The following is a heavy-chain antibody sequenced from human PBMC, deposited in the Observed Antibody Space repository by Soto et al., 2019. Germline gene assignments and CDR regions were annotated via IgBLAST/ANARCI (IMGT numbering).Heavy chain of an antibody. J-gene: IGHJ3*02. CDR3: ASREDCSGGSCYDAFDI. V-gene: IGHV1-46*01. Sequence: ASVKVSCKASGYTLTRYYMHWVRQAPGQGLEWMGIINPSGGSTSYAQKFQGRVTVTRDTSTSTVYMELRSLRSEDTAVYYCASREDCSGGSCYDAFDIWGQGTRVTVSS. CDR2: INPSGGST. D-gene: IGHD2-15*01. CDR1: GYTLTRYY.